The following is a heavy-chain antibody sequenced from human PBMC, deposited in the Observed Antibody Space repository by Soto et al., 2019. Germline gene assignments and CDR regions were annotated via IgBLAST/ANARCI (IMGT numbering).Heavy chain of an antibody. J-gene: IGHJ4*02. Sequence: QVQLVESGGGMVQPGRSLRLSCAASGFTFSYYAMHWVRQAPGKGLEWVAVIYYDGSNEYYADSVKGRFTISRDNSNNTLYLQMNSLRAEDTAVYYCARDGGVYDSTSYPKGDFDYWGQGTLVTVSS. D-gene: IGHD3-22*01. CDR1: GFTFSYYA. CDR2: IYYDGSNE. V-gene: IGHV3-33*01. CDR3: ARDGGVYDSTSYPKGDFDY.